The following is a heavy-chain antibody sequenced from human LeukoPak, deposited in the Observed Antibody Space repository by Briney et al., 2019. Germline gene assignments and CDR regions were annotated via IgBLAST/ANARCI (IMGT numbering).Heavy chain of an antibody. CDR3: ARGAGWYEY. J-gene: IGHJ4*02. D-gene: IGHD6-19*01. Sequence: SETLSLTCAVYGGSFSGYYWSWIRQPPGKGLEWIGYVYYSRSTRYNASLKSRVTISVDTSKNQFSLKLNSVTAADTAVYYCARGAGWYEYWGQGTLVTVSS. V-gene: IGHV4-34*11. CDR2: VYYSRST. CDR1: GGSFSGYY.